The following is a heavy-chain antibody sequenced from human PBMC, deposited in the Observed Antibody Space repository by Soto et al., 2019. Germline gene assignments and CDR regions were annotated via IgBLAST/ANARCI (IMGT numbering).Heavy chain of an antibody. D-gene: IGHD3-3*01. J-gene: IGHJ6*02. CDR3: AKGYDFWSGVYGMDV. CDR1: GFTFSSYG. V-gene: IGHV3-30*18. Sequence: QVQLVESGGGVVQPGRSLRLSCAASGFTFSSYGMHWVRQAPGKGPEWVAVISYDGSNKYYADSVKGRFTISRDNSKNTLYLQMNSLRAEDTAVYYCAKGYDFWSGVYGMDVWGQGTTVTVSS. CDR2: ISYDGSNK.